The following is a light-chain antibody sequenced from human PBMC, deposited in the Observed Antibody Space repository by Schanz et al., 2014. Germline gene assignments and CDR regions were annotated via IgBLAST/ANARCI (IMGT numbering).Light chain of an antibody. CDR2: DVS. CDR1: SSDVGGFNY. J-gene: IGLJ3*02. V-gene: IGLV2-14*03. Sequence: QSALTQPASVSGSPGQSITISCTGTSSDVGGFNYVSWYQQHPGKAPKHLIYDVSDRPSGISNRFSGSKSGNTASLTISGLQAEDEADYYCASYTTSITWVFGGGTKLTVL. CDR3: ASYTTSITWV.